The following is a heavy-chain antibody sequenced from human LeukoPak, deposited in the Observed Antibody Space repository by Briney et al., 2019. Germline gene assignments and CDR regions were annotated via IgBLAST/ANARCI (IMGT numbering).Heavy chain of an antibody. D-gene: IGHD1-26*01. J-gene: IGHJ4*02. V-gene: IGHV3-30*04. CDR3: ARAGSIRFDY. CDR1: GFTFSSYA. Sequence: PGGSLRLSCAASGFTFSSYAMHWVRQAPGKGLEWVAVISYDGSNKYYADSVKGRFTISRDNSKNTLYLQMNGLRAEDTAVYYCARAGSIRFDYWGQGTLVTVSS. CDR2: ISYDGSNK.